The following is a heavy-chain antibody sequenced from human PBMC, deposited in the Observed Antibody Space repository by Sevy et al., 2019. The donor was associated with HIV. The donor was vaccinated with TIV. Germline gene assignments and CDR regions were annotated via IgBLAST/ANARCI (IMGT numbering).Heavy chain of an antibody. CDR2: ISVYNGNA. CDR3: ARWALQNIPTSGLPYNWFDP. V-gene: IGHV1-18*01. D-gene: IGHD6-13*01. Sequence: ASVKVSCKASGYTFSNYGISWMRQAPGQGLEWMGWISVYNGNANYAQKFRDRVTMTTDTSTNTAYMDLSSLRSDDTAVYYCARWALQNIPTSGLPYNWFDPWGQGTLVTVSS. CDR1: GYTFSNYG. J-gene: IGHJ5*02.